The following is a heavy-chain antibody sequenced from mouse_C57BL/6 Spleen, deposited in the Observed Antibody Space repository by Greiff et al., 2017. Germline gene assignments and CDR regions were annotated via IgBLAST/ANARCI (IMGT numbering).Heavy chain of an antibody. J-gene: IGHJ1*03. Sequence: EVQLQESGEGLVKPGGSLKLSCAASGFTFSSYAMSWVRQTPEKRLEWVAYISSGGDYIYYADTVKGRFTISRDNARNTLYLQMSSLKSEDTAMYYCTREIYYDYDGYFDVWGTGTTVTVSS. D-gene: IGHD2-4*01. V-gene: IGHV5-9-1*02. CDR2: ISSGGDYI. CDR1: GFTFSSYA. CDR3: TREIYYDYDGYFDV.